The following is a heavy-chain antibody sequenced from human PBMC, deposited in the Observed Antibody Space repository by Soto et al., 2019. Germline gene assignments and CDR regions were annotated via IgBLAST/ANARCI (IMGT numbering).Heavy chain of an antibody. CDR3: ARGGYSNVGYYYGMDV. D-gene: IGHD4-4*01. CDR2: IIPIFGTA. J-gene: IGHJ6*02. CDR1: GGTFSSYA. V-gene: IGHV1-69*13. Sequence: SVKVSCKASGGTFSSYAISWVRQPPGQGLEWMGGIIPIFGTANYAQKFQGRVTITADESTSTAYMELSSLRSEDTAVYYCARGGYSNVGYYYGMDVWGQGTTVTVSS.